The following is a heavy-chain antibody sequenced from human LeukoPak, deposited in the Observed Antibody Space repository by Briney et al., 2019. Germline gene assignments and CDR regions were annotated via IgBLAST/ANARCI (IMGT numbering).Heavy chain of an antibody. J-gene: IGHJ4*02. V-gene: IGHV3-23*01. Sequence: PGGSLRLSCTVSGFIFSSQAMSWVRQAPGKGLEWVAGISESGHNTFHIDSVKGRFTISRDNSKNTLYLQMNSLRAEDTAVYYCARDGRGYSYGYDSTLGYYFDYWGQGTLVTVSS. CDR1: GFIFSSQA. D-gene: IGHD5-18*01. CDR3: ARDGRGYSYGYDSTLGYYFDY. CDR2: ISESGHNT.